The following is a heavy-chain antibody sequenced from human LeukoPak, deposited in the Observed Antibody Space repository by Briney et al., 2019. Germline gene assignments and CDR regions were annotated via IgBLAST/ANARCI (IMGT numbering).Heavy chain of an antibody. V-gene: IGHV3-21*01. D-gene: IGHD3-10*01. Sequence: GRSLRLSCAASGFTFSSYSINWVRQAPGKGLEWVSSISSSSSYINYADSVKCRFTISRDNAKNSLYMQMNRLRAEDTAVCYCARDGSGSYFVDYWGQRTLVTVSS. CDR1: GFTFSSYS. J-gene: IGHJ4*02. CDR2: ISSSSSYI. CDR3: ARDGSGSYFVDY.